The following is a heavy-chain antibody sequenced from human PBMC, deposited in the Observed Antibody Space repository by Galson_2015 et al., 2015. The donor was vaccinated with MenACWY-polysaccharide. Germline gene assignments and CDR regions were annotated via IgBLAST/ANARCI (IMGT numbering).Heavy chain of an antibody. V-gene: IGHV3-30-3*01. CDR1: GFTFSSYA. CDR2: ISYDGSNK. Sequence: SLRLSCAASGFTFSSYAMHWVRQAPGKGLEWVAVISYDGSNKYYADSVKGRFTISRDNSKNTLYLQMNSLRAEDTAVYYCAREDGKAAPGWYYYGMDVWGQGTTVTVSS. CDR3: AREDGKAAPGWYYYGMDV. J-gene: IGHJ6*02. D-gene: IGHD6-6*01.